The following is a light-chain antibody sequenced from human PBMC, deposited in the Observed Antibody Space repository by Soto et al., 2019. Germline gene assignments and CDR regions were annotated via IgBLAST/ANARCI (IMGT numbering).Light chain of an antibody. CDR2: EVS. J-gene: IGLJ2*01. CDR3: SSYAGSNNPVI. Sequence: QSALTQPPSASGSPGQSVTISCTGTSSDVGGYNYVSWYQQHPGKAPKFLIFEVSRRPSGVPDRFSGSKSGNTASLTVSGLQADDEADYDCSSYAGSNNPVIFGGGTKVTV. CDR1: SSDVGGYNY. V-gene: IGLV2-8*01.